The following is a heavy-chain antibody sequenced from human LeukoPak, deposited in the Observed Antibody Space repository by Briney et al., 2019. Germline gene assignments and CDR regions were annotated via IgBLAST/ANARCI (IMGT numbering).Heavy chain of an antibody. CDR2: ISYDGSNK. J-gene: IGHJ4*02. D-gene: IGHD6-13*01. Sequence: HPGGSLRLSCAASGFTFSSYAMHWVRQAPGKGLEWVAVISYDGSNKYYADSVKGRFTISRDNSKNTLYLQMNSLRAEDTAVYYCARGSSWNDYWGQGTLVTVSS. CDR1: GFTFSSYA. V-gene: IGHV3-30-3*01. CDR3: ARGSSWNDY.